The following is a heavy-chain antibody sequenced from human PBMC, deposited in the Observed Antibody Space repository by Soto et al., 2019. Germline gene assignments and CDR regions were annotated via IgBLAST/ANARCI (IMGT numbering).Heavy chain of an antibody. D-gene: IGHD3-10*01. J-gene: IGHJ6*02. CDR1: GFTFSSYW. CDR2: INSDGSST. CDR3: ARDHSRGPRNNHYYYYGMAV. Sequence: PGGSLRLSCAASGFTFSSYWMHWVRQAPGKGLVWVSRINSDGSSTSYADSVKGRFTISRDNAKNTLYLQMNSLRAEDTAVYYCARDHSRGPRNNHYYYYGMAVWVQGTTVTVSS. V-gene: IGHV3-74*01.